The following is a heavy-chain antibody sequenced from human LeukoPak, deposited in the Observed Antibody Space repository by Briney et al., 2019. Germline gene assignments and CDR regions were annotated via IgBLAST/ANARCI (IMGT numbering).Heavy chain of an antibody. V-gene: IGHV3-53*01. CDR1: GFTVSSNY. J-gene: IGHJ4*02. CDR2: IYSGGST. Sequence: GGSLKLSCAASGFTVSSNYMSWVRQAPGKGLEWVSVIYSGGSTYYADSVKGRFTISRDNSKNTLYLQMNSLRAEDTAVYYCATAGYPGDRDYWGQGTLVTVSS. D-gene: IGHD7-27*01. CDR3: ATAGYPGDRDY.